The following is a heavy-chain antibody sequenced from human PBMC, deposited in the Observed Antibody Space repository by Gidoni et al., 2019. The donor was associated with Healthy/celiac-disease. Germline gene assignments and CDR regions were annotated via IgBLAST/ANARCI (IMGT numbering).Heavy chain of an antibody. CDR3: AKDQQWED. CDR1: GFTFSSYG. V-gene: IGHV3-30*18. J-gene: IGHJ4*02. Sequence: QVQLVESGGGVVQPGRSLRLSCAASGFTFSSYGMHWVRQAPGKGLEWVAVISYDGSNKYYADSVKGRFTISRDNSKNTLYLQMNSLRAEDTAVYYCAKDQQWEDWGQGTLVTVSS. D-gene: IGHD1-26*01. CDR2: ISYDGSNK.